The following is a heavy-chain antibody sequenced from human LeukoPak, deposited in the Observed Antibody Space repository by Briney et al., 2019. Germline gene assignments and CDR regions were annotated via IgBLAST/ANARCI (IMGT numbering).Heavy chain of an antibody. J-gene: IGHJ5*02. CDR3: ARSVTVRWFDP. CDR1: GYTLTELS. CDR2: FDPEDGET. D-gene: IGHD1-20*01. Sequence: ASVEVSCKVSGYTLTELSMHWVRQAPGKGLEWMGGFDPEDGETIYAQKFQGRVTMTRDTSISTAYMELSRLRSDDTAVYYCARSVTVRWFDPWGQGTLVTVSS. V-gene: IGHV1-24*01.